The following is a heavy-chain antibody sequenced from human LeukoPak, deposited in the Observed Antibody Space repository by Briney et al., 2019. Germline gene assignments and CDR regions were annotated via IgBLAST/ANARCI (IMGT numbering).Heavy chain of an antibody. CDR1: GFTFSSFW. CDR3: ARSSDSSGYYVY. J-gene: IGHJ4*02. Sequence: GGSLRLSCVVSGFTFSSFWMHWVRHAPGKGLVWVSHISSDGSSTNYADSVKGRFTISRDNARNTLYLQMNSLRAEDTAVYYCARSSDSSGYYVYWGQGTLVTVSS. D-gene: IGHD3-22*01. CDR2: ISSDGSST. V-gene: IGHV3-74*01.